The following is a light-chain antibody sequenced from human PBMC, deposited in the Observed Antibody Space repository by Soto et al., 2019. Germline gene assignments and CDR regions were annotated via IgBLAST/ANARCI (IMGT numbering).Light chain of an antibody. CDR2: DVT. CDR1: SSDVGGYNY. Sequence: QSVLTQPASVSGSPGQSITISCTGTSSDVGGYNYVSWYQQHPVKAPKLMIYDVTNRPSGVSDHFSGSKSGSTASLTISGLQAEDEADYYCSSYTSSSTPYVFGTGTKVTVL. CDR3: SSYTSSSTPYV. V-gene: IGLV2-14*01. J-gene: IGLJ1*01.